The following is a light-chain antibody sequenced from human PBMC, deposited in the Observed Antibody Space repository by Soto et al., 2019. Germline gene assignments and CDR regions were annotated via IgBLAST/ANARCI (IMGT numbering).Light chain of an antibody. J-gene: IGKJ3*01. CDR2: DAS. CDR1: QSVSSY. CDR3: QQRSNWPLIT. V-gene: IGKV3-11*01. Sequence: EIVLTQSPATLSLSPGESATLSCRASQSVSSYLAWYKQKPGQAPRLLVYDASNRAPGIPARFSGSGSGTDFTLTISNLEPEDFAVYYCQQRSNWPLITFGPGTKVDI.